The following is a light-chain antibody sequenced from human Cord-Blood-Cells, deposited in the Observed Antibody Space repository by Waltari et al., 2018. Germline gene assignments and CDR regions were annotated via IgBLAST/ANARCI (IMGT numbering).Light chain of an antibody. CDR2: DVS. V-gene: IGLV2-14*01. CDR3: SSYTSSSTWV. J-gene: IGLJ3*02. Sequence: QSALTQPAPVSGSPGQSITISCTGTSSDVGGYNYVSWYQQHPGKAPKLMIYDVSNRPSGVSNRFSGSKSGNTASLTISGLQAEEEADYYCSSYTSSSTWVFGGGTKLTVL. CDR1: SSDVGGYNY.